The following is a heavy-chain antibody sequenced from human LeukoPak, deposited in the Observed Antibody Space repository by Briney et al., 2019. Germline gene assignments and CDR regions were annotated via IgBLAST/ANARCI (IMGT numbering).Heavy chain of an antibody. J-gene: IGHJ4*02. D-gene: IGHD2-8*02. CDR1: GFTFSTFA. CDR3: ATYKQVLLPFES. V-gene: IGHV3-23*01. Sequence: GGSLRLSCAASGFTFSTFAMIWVRQPPGKGLEWVSSIFPSGGEIHYADSVRGRFTISRDNSKSTLSLQMNGLRAEDTAIYYCATYKQVLLPFESWGQGTLVTVSS. CDR2: IFPSGGEI.